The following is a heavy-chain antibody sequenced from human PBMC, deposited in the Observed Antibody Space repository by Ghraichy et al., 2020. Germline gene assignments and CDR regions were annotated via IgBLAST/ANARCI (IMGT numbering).Heavy chain of an antibody. CDR1: GFTFSAQW. Sequence: GGSLRLSCAASGFTFSAQWISWVRQAPGKGLEWVAIVKEHGSLKYYVDSVKGRFAISRDDATSSLYLQMNSLRAEDTAMYYCATGRGDYWGQGTLVIVSS. CDR3: ATGRGDY. J-gene: IGHJ4*02. V-gene: IGHV3-7*01. CDR2: VKEHGSLK. D-gene: IGHD3-10*01.